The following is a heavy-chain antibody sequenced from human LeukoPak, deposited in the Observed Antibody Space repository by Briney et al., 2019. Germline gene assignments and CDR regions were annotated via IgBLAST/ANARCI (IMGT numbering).Heavy chain of an antibody. CDR2: IRYDGSKK. J-gene: IGHJ3*02. V-gene: IGHV3-30*02. D-gene: IGHD2-2*01. CDR3: AKDQFVVVPATDAFDI. CDR1: GFTFSSYG. Sequence: PGGSLRLSCVASGFTFSSYGMHWVRQAPGKGLEWVAFIRYDGSKKYYADSVKGRFTIPRDNSKNTLYLQMNSLRAEDTAVYYCAKDQFVVVPATDAFDIWGQGTMVTVSS.